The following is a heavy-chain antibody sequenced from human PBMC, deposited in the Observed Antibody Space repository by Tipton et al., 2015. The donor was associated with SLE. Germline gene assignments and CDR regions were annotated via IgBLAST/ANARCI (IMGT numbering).Heavy chain of an antibody. D-gene: IGHD6-13*01. CDR1: GYSISSGYY. CDR3: ARETAAASFDY. CDR2: ISSSSSTI. V-gene: IGHV3-11*04. Sequence: SLRLSCAVSGYSISSGYYWGWIRQPPGKGLEWVSYISSSSSTIYYADSVKGRFTISRDNAKNSLYLQMNSLRAEDTAVYYCARETAAASFDYWGQGTLVTVSS. J-gene: IGHJ4*02.